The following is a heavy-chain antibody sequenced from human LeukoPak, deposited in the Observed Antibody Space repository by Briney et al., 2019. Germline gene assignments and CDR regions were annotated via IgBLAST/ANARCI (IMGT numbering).Heavy chain of an antibody. CDR1: GGTFSSYA. D-gene: IGHD1-26*01. J-gene: IGHJ6*02. CDR3: ARTIVGATRGGYYGMDV. Sequence: SVKVSCKASGGTFSSYAISWVRQAPGQGLEWMGRIIPILGIANYAQRFQGRVTITADKSTSTAYMELSSLRSEDTAVYYCARTIVGATRGGYYGMDVWGQGTTVTVSS. CDR2: IIPILGIA. V-gene: IGHV1-69*04.